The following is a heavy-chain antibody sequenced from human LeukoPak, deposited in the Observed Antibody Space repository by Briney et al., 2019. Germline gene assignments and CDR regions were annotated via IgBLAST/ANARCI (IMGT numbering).Heavy chain of an antibody. D-gene: IGHD3-10*01. CDR3: ARTLNSGAYYYGSGSYSFFDY. V-gene: IGHV4-39*07. Sequence: SETLSLTCTVSGGSISSSSYYWGWIRQPPGKGLEWIGSIYYSGSTYYNPSLKSRVTISVDTSKNQFSLKLSSVTAADTAVYYCARTLNSGAYYYGSGSYSFFDYWGQGTLVTVSS. CDR2: IYYSGST. J-gene: IGHJ4*02. CDR1: GGSISSSSYY.